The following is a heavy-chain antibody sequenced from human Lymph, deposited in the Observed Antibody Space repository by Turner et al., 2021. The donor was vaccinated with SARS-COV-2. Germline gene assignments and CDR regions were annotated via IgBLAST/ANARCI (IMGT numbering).Heavy chain of an antibody. J-gene: IGHJ5*02. CDR3: ARDSPYCSSTSCYDP. CDR1: GGTFSSYA. Sequence: QVQLVQSGAEVKKPGSSVKVSCKASGGTFSSYAITWVRQAPGQGLEWMGCIIPILAIANYAQKFHGIVTITADKSTSTAYMELSSLRSEDTAVYYCARDSPYCSSTSCYDPWGQGTLVTVSS. D-gene: IGHD2-2*01. CDR2: IIPILAIA. V-gene: IGHV1-69*10.